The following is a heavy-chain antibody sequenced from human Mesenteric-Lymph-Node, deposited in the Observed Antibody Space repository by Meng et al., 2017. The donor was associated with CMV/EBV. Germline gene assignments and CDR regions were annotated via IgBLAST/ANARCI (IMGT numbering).Heavy chain of an antibody. CDR2: IWYDGSNK. CDR1: GFTFSSYG. Sequence: GESLKISCAASGFTFSSYGMHWVRQAPGKGLEWVAVIWYDGSNKYYADSVKGRFTISRDNSKNTLYLQMNSLRAEDTAVYYCARDGDFWSGYPYFDYWGQGTLVTVSS. J-gene: IGHJ4*02. D-gene: IGHD3-3*01. V-gene: IGHV3-33*01. CDR3: ARDGDFWSGYPYFDY.